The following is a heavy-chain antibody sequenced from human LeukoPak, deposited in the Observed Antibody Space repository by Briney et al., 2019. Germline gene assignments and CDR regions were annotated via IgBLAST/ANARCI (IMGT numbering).Heavy chain of an antibody. Sequence: GGSLRLSCAASGFTFSSYSMNWVRQAPGKGLEWVSSISSSSYIYYADSVKGRFTISRDNAKNSLYLQMNSLRAEDTAVYYCARVRSAADDYYYYGMDVWGQGTTVTVSS. J-gene: IGHJ6*02. CDR3: ARVRSAADDYYYYGMDV. D-gene: IGHD6-25*01. CDR2: ISSSSYI. V-gene: IGHV3-21*01. CDR1: GFTFSSYS.